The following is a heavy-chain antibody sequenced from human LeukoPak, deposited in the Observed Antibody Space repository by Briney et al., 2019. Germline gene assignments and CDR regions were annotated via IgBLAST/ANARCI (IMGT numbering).Heavy chain of an antibody. J-gene: IGHJ5*02. CDR2: IYYSGST. Sequence: SETLSLTCTVSGGSISSYYWSWIRQPPGKGLEWIGYIYYSGSTNYNPSLKSRVTISVDTSKNQFSLKLSSVTAADTAVYYCARELVTLDLYWFDPWGQGTLVTVSS. V-gene: IGHV4-59*01. CDR3: ARELVTLDLYWFDP. CDR1: GGSISSYY. D-gene: IGHD3/OR15-3a*01.